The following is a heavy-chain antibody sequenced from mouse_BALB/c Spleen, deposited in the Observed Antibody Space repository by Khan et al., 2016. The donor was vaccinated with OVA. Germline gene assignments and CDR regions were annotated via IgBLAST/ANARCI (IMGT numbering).Heavy chain of an antibody. D-gene: IGHD2-14*01. Sequence: QVQLKESGAELARPGASVKMSCKASGYTFTSNTMHWVKQRPGQGLEWIGYINPRSAYTIFNQKFKEKATLTADISSSKAYMQLRSLTSDDSAVEYCALRTRGYAIDYWGQGTSVTVSS. CDR2: INPRSAYT. V-gene: IGHV1-4*01. CDR1: GYTFTSNT. CDR3: ALRTRGYAIDY. J-gene: IGHJ4*01.